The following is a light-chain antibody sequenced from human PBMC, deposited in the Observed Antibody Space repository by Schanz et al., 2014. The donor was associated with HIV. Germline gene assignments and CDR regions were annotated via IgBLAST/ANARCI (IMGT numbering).Light chain of an antibody. CDR1: SSDVGGYNY. CDR3: SSQTSGSTLVV. CDR2: DVT. Sequence: QSALTQPPSASGSPGQSVTISCTGTSSDVGGYNYVSWYQQHPGKAPKLIIYDVTNRPSGVSNRFSGSKSGNTASLTISGLQAEDEADYYCSSQTSGSTLVVFGGGTKLTVL. V-gene: IGLV2-14*01. J-gene: IGLJ2*01.